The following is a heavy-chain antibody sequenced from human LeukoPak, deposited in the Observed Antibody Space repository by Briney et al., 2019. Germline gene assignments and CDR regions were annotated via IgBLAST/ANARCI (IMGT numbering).Heavy chain of an antibody. Sequence: PSETLSLTCAVYGGSFSGYYWSWIRQPPGKGLEWIGSIYYSGSTYYNPSLKSRVTISVDTSKNQFSLKLSSVTAADTAVYYCARGGVTMVRGVITSWGQGTLVTVSS. CDR3: ARGGVTMVRGVITS. V-gene: IGHV4-34*01. CDR2: IYYSGST. D-gene: IGHD3-10*01. J-gene: IGHJ5*02. CDR1: GGSFSGYY.